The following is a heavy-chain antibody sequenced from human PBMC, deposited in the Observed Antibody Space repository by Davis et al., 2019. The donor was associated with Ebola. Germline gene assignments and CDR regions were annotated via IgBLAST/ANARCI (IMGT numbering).Heavy chain of an antibody. V-gene: IGHV4-34*01. CDR3: ARGSPYYYDRRGRFDY. J-gene: IGHJ4*02. CDR1: GGSFSGYY. CDR2: INHSGST. Sequence: SETLSLTRAVYGGSFSGYYWSWIRQPPGKGLEWIGEINHSGSTNYNPSLKSRVTISVDTSKNQFSLKLSSVTAADTAVYYCARGSPYYYDRRGRFDYWGQGTLVTVSS. D-gene: IGHD3-22*01.